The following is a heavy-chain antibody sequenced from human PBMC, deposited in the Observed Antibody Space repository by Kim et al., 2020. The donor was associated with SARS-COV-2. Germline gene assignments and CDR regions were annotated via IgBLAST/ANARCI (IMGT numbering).Heavy chain of an antibody. J-gene: IGHJ3*02. CDR3: ARRKAYDAFDI. V-gene: IGHV4-34*01. CDR2: T. Sequence: TDYNPSRKSRVTISVDTSKTQFSLKLSSVAAADTAVYYCARRKAYDAFDIWGQGTMVTVSS.